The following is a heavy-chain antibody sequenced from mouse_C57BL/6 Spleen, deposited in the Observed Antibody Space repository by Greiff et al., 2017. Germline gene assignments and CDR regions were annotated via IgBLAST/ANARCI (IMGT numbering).Heavy chain of an antibody. CDR1: GYSITSGYY. CDR2: ISYDGSN. CDR3: ARVYYGSSYVHFDY. Sequence: EVQLQESGPGLVKPSQSLSLTCSVTGYSITSGYYWNWIRQFPGNKLEWMGYISYDGSNNYNPSLKNRISITRDTSKNQFFLKLNSVTTEDTATYYCARVYYGSSYVHFDYWGQGTTLTVSS. D-gene: IGHD1-1*01. V-gene: IGHV3-6*01. J-gene: IGHJ2*01.